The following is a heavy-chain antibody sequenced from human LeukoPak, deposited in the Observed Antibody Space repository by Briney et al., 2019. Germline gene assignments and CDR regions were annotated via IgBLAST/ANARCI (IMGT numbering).Heavy chain of an antibody. CDR3: ARGGNYRPFDY. V-gene: IGHV3-7*03. D-gene: IGHD4-11*01. Sequence: GESLRLSCTASGFTFSNFWMGWVRQAPGKGLEWVANIKQDETEKFYLGSVKGRFTISRDNAKNSLYLQMNSLRAEDTAVYYCARGGNYRPFDYWGQGTLVTVSS. CDR2: IKQDETEK. CDR1: GFTFSNFW. J-gene: IGHJ4*02.